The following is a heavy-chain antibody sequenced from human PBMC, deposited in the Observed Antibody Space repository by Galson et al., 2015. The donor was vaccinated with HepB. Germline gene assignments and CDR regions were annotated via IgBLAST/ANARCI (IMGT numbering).Heavy chain of an antibody. CDR2: IYHSKST. J-gene: IGHJ6*02. D-gene: IGHD4-17*01. CDR3: ARDYGDYVGDYYYYYGLDV. V-gene: IGHV4-30-2*01. Sequence: TLSLTCAVSGGSISSGGYSWSWIRQPPGKGLEWIGYIYHSKSTYYNPSLKSRVTISVARSKNQFSLNLRSVTAADTAVYYCARDYGDYVGDYYYYYGLDVWGQGTTVTVSS. CDR1: GGSISSGGYS.